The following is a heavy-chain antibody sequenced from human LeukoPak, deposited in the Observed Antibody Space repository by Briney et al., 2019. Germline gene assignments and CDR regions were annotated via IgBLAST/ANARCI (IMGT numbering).Heavy chain of an antibody. D-gene: IGHD1-26*01. CDR2: IYPGDSDT. Sequence: GESLKISCKGSGYSFASYWIAWVRQMPGKGLECMGIIYPGDSDTKYSPSFQGQVTISADKSITTAYLQWSGLKASDTAMYYCARHRIVGASYYFDYWGQGTLVTAPS. CDR3: ARHRIVGASYYFDY. CDR1: GYSFASYW. V-gene: IGHV5-51*01. J-gene: IGHJ4*02.